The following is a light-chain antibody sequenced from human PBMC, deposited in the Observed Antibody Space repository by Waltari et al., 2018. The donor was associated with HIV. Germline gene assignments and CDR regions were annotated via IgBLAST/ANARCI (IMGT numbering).Light chain of an antibody. Sequence: QSALTQPPSASGSLGQSVTISCTGSSSDTGAYDSVSWFQQHPRSAPKLLLYEVTRRPSTVSDRVSGSRSGSTAFLTVAGLQPDDEATYFCSSYGDSLRVLFGGGTNVTVL. CDR2: EVT. CDR3: SSYGDSLRVL. J-gene: IGLJ3*02. CDR1: SSDTGAYDS. V-gene: IGLV2-8*01.